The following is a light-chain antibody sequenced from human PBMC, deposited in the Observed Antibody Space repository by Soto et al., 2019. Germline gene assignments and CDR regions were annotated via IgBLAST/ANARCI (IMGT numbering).Light chain of an antibody. V-gene: IGKV4-1*01. Sequence: DIVMTQTTDSLAVSLAEMAPLNCKSNHSLLDSSNNKDYLTWYQQKPGQPPKLIIYWASTREFGVPDRFSGSGSGTDSTLTISSLQAEDVAVYYCQQYYSTPRTFGHGGNVDIK. CDR1: HSLLDSSNNKDY. J-gene: IGKJ1*01. CDR3: QQYYSTPRT. CDR2: WAS.